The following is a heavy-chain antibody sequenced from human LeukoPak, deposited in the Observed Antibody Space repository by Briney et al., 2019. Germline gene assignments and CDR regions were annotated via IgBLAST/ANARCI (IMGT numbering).Heavy chain of an antibody. CDR1: GSTFSSYA. CDR3: ARDTRYCSSTSCLHDAFDI. Sequence: GGSLRLSCAASGSTFSSYAMSWVRQAPGKGLEWVSSISSSSSYIYYADSVKGRFTISRDNAKNSLYLQMNSLRAEDTAVYYCARDTRYCSSTSCLHDAFDIWGQGTMVTVSS. J-gene: IGHJ3*02. V-gene: IGHV3-21*01. CDR2: ISSSSSYI. D-gene: IGHD2-2*01.